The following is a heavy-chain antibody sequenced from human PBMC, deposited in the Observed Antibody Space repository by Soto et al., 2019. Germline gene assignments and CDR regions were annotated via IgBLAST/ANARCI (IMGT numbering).Heavy chain of an antibody. J-gene: IGHJ4*02. CDR1: GLTFSDAW. CDR2: SWGGGGAT. CDR3: IWESRVYSSWR. Sequence: EVQVVESGGGLVKPGESLTLSCTVPGLTFSDAWLNWVRQSPGKGLEWVGRSWGGGGATVYAAPVKGRFTLSRDDSQRMLYLQLNSLKVDDTAVYYCIWESRVYSSWRWGQGTLVTVSA. V-gene: IGHV3-15*07. D-gene: IGHD5-18*01.